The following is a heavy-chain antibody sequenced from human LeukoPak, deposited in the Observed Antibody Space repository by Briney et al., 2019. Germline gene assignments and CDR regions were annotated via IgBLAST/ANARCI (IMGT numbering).Heavy chain of an antibody. CDR3: ARDTGEGFDY. Sequence: ASVKVSCKASGYTFTGYYMHWVRQAPGQGLEWMGWINPNSGGTNYAQKFQGRVTMTRDTSISTAYMELSSLRSEDTAVYYCARDTGEGFDYWGQGTLVTVSS. D-gene: IGHD7-27*01. CDR1: GYTFTGYY. CDR2: INPNSGGT. V-gene: IGHV1-2*02. J-gene: IGHJ4*02.